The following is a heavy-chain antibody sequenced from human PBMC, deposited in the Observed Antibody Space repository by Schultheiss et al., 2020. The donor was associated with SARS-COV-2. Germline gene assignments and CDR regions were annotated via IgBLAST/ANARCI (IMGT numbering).Heavy chain of an antibody. J-gene: IGHJ6*03. V-gene: IGHV4-4*02. Sequence: SETLSLTCAVSGGSISSINWWNWVRQSPGKGLEWIGEIYHSGSTNYNPSLKSRVTISIDKSKNQFSLKLSSVTAADTAVYYCARGRYCSSTSCYFYYYYYYMDVWGKGTTVTVSS. D-gene: IGHD2-2*01. CDR3: ARGRYCSSTSCYFYYYYYYMDV. CDR1: GGSISSINW. CDR2: IYHSGST.